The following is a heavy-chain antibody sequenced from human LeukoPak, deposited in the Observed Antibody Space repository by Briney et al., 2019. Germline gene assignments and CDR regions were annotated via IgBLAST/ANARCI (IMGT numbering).Heavy chain of an antibody. CDR2: INSDGSST. J-gene: IGHJ4*02. D-gene: IGHD3-16*01. CDR1: GFTFNNYW. CDR3: ASGGLRSFSVDY. Sequence: PGGSLRLSCVMSGFTFNNYWMHWVRQAPGKGLVWVSNINSDGSSTNYADSVKGRFTISRDNAKNTLYLQMNSLRAEDAAVYYCASGGLRSFSVDYWGQGTLVTVSS. V-gene: IGHV3-74*01.